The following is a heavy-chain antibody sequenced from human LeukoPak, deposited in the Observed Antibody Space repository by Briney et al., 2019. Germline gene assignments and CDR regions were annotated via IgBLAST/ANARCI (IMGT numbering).Heavy chain of an antibody. J-gene: IGHJ6*02. CDR1: GYSFTSYW. CDR2: IDPSDSYT. V-gene: IGHV5-10-1*01. D-gene: IGHD6-6*01. Sequence: GESLKISCKGSGYSFTSYWISWVRQMPGKGLEWMGRIDPSDSYTNYSPSFQGRVTISADKSISTAYLQWSSLKASDTAMYYCARCYNSSSFAHYYYGMDVWGQGTTVTVSS. CDR3: ARCYNSSSFAHYYYGMDV.